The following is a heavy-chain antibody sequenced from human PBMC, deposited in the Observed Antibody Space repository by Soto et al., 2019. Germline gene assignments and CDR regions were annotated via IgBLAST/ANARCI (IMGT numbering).Heavy chain of an antibody. V-gene: IGHV1-24*01. CDR2: FDPRQGKT. Sequence: GASVKVSCKVSGYSLSDLTMHWVRQAPGKGLDYMGGFDPRQGKTIYAQRFQGRVTMTEDTSTDTAYMELSSLTAEDTALYFCARALQGTMVRGHAFDIWGQGTMVTVSS. J-gene: IGHJ3*02. D-gene: IGHD3-10*01. CDR3: ARALQGTMVRGHAFDI. CDR1: GYSLSDLT.